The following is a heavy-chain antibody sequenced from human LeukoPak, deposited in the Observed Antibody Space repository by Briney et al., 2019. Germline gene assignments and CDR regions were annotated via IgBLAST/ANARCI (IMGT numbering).Heavy chain of an antibody. CDR1: GFTFRIYD. D-gene: IGHD3-10*01. Sequence: PGGSLRLSCAASGFTFRIYDMTWVRQAPGKGLEWVSGISGGALSTYYADSVKGRFTISRDKSKNTLYLQMNSLRAEDTAVYYCAKASGSGSFHDAFDIWGQGTMVTVSS. CDR3: AKASGSGSFHDAFDI. J-gene: IGHJ3*02. V-gene: IGHV3-23*01. CDR2: ISGGALST.